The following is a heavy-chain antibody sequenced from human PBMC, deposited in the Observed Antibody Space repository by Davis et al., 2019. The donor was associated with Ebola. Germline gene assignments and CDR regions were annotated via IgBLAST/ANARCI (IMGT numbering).Heavy chain of an antibody. CDR1: GFTFGDYA. Sequence: PGGSLRLSCTASGFTFGDYAMSWVRQAPGKGLEWVGFIISKAYGGTTEYAASVKGRFTISRDDSKSIAYLKMNSLKTEDTAVYYCTRSGTTTYWGQGTLVTVSS. CDR3: TRSGTTTY. V-gene: IGHV3-49*04. J-gene: IGHJ4*02. D-gene: IGHD1-7*01. CDR2: IISKAYGGTT.